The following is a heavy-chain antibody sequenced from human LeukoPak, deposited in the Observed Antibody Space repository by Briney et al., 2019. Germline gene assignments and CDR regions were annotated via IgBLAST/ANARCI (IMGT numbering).Heavy chain of an antibody. CDR1: GYSFTSYW. D-gene: IGHD3-16*01. Sequence: GESLKISCKGSGYSFTSYWIGWVRQMPGKGLEWMGIIYPGDSDTRYSPSFQGQVTISADKSISTAYLQWSSLKASYTAMYYCARWVDDYVWGSMGFDYWGQGTLVTVSS. V-gene: IGHV5-51*01. J-gene: IGHJ4*02. CDR2: IYPGDSDT. CDR3: ARWVDDYVWGSMGFDY.